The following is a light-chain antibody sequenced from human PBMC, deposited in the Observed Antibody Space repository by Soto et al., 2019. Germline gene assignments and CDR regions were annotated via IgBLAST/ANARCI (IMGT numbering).Light chain of an antibody. CDR2: AAS. V-gene: IGKV3-15*01. J-gene: IGKJ2*01. Sequence: ELVMTQSPATLSVSPGERATLSCRASQSVSRNVAWYQQKPGQAPRLLIYAASTRATGIPARFRGSGSGTEFTLTISSLQSEDFAVDYCQQYNNWPYTFGHGTKREIK. CDR1: QSVSRN. CDR3: QQYNNWPYT.